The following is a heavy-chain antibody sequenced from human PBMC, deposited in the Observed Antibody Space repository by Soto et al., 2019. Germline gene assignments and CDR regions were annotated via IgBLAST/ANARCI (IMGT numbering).Heavy chain of an antibody. V-gene: IGHV3-73*01. J-gene: IGHJ6*02. Sequence: GGSLRLSCAASGFTFSGSAMHWVRQASGKGLEWVGRIRSKANSYATAYAASVKGRFTISRDDSKNTAYLQMNSLKTEGTAVYYCTKGDGYNTYYYYYYGMDVWGQGTTVTVSS. CDR1: GFTFSGSA. D-gene: IGHD5-12*01. CDR2: IRSKANSYAT. CDR3: TKGDGYNTYYYYYYGMDV.